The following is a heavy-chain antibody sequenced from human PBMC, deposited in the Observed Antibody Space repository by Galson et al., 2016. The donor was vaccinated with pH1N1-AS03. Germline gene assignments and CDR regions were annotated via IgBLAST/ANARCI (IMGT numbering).Heavy chain of an antibody. Sequence: TLSLTCTISGGSIANLYWSWIRQSAGKGLEWIGRVHTSGSTNYNPPLKSRVSMSIVTSTKKFSLRLTSVTAADTAVYYCARVGGLSYPHPRWDVDVWGKGTTVIVSS. CDR1: GGSIANLY. CDR3: ARVGGLSYPHPRWDVDV. D-gene: IGHD1-26*01. CDR2: VHTSGST. V-gene: IGHV4-4*07. J-gene: IGHJ6*04.